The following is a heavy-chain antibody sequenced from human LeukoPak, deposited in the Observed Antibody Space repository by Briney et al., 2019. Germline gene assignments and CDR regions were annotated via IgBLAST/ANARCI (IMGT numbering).Heavy chain of an antibody. V-gene: IGHV1-2*02. Sequence: GASVKVSCKASGYTFTGYYMHWVRQAPGQGLEWMGWINPNSGGTNYAQKFQGRVTMTRDTSISTAYMELSRLRSDDTAVYYCARDRKAYCGGDCYRRSWWFDPWGQGTLVTVSS. D-gene: IGHD2-21*02. CDR3: ARDRKAYCGGDCYRRSWWFDP. CDR2: INPNSGGT. CDR1: GYTFTGYY. J-gene: IGHJ5*02.